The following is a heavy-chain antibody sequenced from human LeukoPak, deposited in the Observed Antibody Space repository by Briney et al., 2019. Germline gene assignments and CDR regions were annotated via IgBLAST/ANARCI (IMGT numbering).Heavy chain of an antibody. Sequence: GGSLRLSCAASGFTFSSYGMHWVRQAPGKGLEWVSSISSSSSYIYYADSVKGRFTISRDNAKNSLYLQMNSLRAEDTAVYYCARDPCGGDCYGTDYWGQGTLVTVSS. CDR1: GFTFSSYG. CDR3: ARDPCGGDCYGTDY. D-gene: IGHD2-21*02. V-gene: IGHV3-21*01. J-gene: IGHJ4*02. CDR2: ISSSSSYI.